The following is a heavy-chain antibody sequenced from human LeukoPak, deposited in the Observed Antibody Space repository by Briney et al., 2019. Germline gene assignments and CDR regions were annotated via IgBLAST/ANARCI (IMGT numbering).Heavy chain of an antibody. CDR2: FDPEDGET. V-gene: IGHV1-24*01. D-gene: IGHD3-10*01. Sequence: GASVNVSCKVSGYTLTELSMHWVRQARGKGLEWMGGFDPEDGETIYAQKFQGRVTMTRDTSISTAYMELSRLRSDDTAVYYCARDRFDYYGSGSYYRWFDPWGQGTLVTVSS. J-gene: IGHJ5*02. CDR1: GYTLTELS. CDR3: ARDRFDYYGSGSYYRWFDP.